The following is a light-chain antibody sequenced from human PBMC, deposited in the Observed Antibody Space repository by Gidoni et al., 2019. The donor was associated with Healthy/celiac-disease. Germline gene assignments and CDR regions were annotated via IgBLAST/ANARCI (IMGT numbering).Light chain of an antibody. J-gene: IGKJ5*01. CDR2: AAS. CDR1: QGISNY. CDR3: QKSSGT. V-gene: IGKV1-27*01. Sequence: DLQMTQSPSSLSASVGDRVTITCRASQGISNYLAWYQQKPGKVPKLLIYAASTLQSGVPSRFSGSGSGTDFTLTISSLQPEDVATYYCQKSSGTFGQGTRLEIK.